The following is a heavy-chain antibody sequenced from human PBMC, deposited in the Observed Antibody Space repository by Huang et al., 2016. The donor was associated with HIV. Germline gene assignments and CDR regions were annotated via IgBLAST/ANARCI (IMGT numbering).Heavy chain of an antibody. CDR1: GGSFSDQL. D-gene: IGHD3-16*01. Sequence: QVQLEQSGPAVRKPGSSVKVSCQASGGSFSDQLISWVRQAPGQRFEWVGGIIPLCRAPAYAQEFKGRVTMTADESTATIYMELNSLTSEDTAVYYCAMSLRYQYDSRSYWGRYFDYWGQGTLVTVSS. CDR3: AMSLRYQYDSRSYWGRYFDY. V-gene: IGHV1-69*01. J-gene: IGHJ4*02. CDR2: IIPLCRAP.